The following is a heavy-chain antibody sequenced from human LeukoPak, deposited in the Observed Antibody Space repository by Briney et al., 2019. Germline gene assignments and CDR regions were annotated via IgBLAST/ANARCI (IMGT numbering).Heavy chain of an antibody. CDR2: LYCSGST. D-gene: IGHD2-2*01. J-gene: IGHJ5*02. Sequence: SETLSFTCTVYGGTISSYHWSWIRQPPGKGLKWIGHLYCSGSTNYNPPLMSRVTLSVDSSKHQFSLKLSPVTAADTAVYYCGRRLYCSSISCQGNWFDPWGQGTLVTVSS. V-gene: IGHV4-59*08. CDR1: GGTISSYH. CDR3: GRRLYCSSISCQGNWFDP.